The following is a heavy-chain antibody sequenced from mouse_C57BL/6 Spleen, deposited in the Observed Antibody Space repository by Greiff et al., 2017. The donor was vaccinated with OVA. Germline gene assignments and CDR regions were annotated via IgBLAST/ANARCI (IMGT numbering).Heavy chain of an antibody. CDR2: INPNNGGT. V-gene: IGHV1-18*01. Sequence: EVQLVESGPELVKPGASVKIPCKASGYTFTDYNMDWVKQSHGKSLEWIGDINPNNGGTIYNQKFKGKATLTVDKSSSTAYMELRSLTSEDTAVYYCARYPYDYDDAMDYWGQGTSVTVSS. J-gene: IGHJ4*01. D-gene: IGHD2-4*01. CDR1: GYTFTDYN. CDR3: ARYPYDYDDAMDY.